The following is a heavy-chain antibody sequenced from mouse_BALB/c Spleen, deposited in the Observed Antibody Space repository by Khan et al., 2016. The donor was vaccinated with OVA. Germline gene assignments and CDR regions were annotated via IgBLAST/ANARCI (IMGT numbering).Heavy chain of an antibody. CDR3: DRAYERSYWYGDV. V-gene: IGHV2-9*02. CDR1: GFSLTNYG. D-gene: IGHD1-1*01. CDR2: IWAGGST. J-gene: IGHJ1*01. Sequence: QVQLKQSGPGLVAPSQSLSITCTVSGFSLTNYGVHWVRQPPGKGLEWLGVIWAGGSTNYNLALMSRLTISKDHSKSQVFLKMNSLPTDDTGMYYCDRAYERSYWYGDVWGAGTTGTVSS.